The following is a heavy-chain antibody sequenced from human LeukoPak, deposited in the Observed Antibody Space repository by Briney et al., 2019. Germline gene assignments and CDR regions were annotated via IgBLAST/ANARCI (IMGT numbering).Heavy chain of an antibody. J-gene: IGHJ4*02. CDR2: ISYGTT. D-gene: IGHD5-18*01. CDR1: GGAISTYY. V-gene: IGHV4-59*01. Sequence: PSETLSLTCSVSGGAISTYYWNWIRQSPGQGLEWIGHISYGTTDYNPSLKSRVAISADTSKNQISLTLTSVTADDTAVYYCARDKAHTYGYYFDPWGQG. CDR3: ARDKAHTYGYYFDP.